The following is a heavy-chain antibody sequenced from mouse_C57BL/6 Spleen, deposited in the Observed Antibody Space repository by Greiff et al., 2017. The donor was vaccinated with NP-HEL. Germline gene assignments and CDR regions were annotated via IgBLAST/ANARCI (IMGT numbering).Heavy chain of an antibody. D-gene: IGHD2-3*01. CDR3: ARDQGGYYYFDY. V-gene: IGHV5-4*01. J-gene: IGHJ2*01. CDR1: GFTFSSYA. CDR2: ISDGGSYT. Sequence: EVKLVESGGGLVKPGGSLKLSCAASGFTFSSYAMSWVRQTPEKRLEWVATISDGGSYTYYPDNVKGRFTISRDNAKNNLYLQMSHLKSEDTAMYYCARDQGGYYYFDYWGQGTTLTVSS.